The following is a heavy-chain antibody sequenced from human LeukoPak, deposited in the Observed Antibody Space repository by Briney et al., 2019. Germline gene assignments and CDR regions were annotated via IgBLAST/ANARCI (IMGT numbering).Heavy chain of an antibody. V-gene: IGHV1-2*02. CDR3: ARVDSSGYYPHY. Sequence: ASVKVSCKASGYTFTGYYMHWVRQAPGQGLEWMGWINPNSGGTNYAQKFQGRVTMTRDTSISTAYMELSRLRSDDTAVYYCARVDSSGYYPHYWGQGTLVTASS. D-gene: IGHD3-22*01. CDR2: INPNSGGT. J-gene: IGHJ4*02. CDR1: GYTFTGYY.